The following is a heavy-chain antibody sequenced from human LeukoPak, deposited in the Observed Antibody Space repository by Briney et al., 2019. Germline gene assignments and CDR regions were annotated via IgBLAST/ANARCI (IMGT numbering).Heavy chain of an antibody. CDR3: AKDTYNWNQFDY. Sequence: PGGSLRLSCAASGFTFSSYAMSWVRQAPGEGLKWVSDISGSGGSTYYADSVKGRFTISRDNSKNTLYLQMSSLRAEDTAVYYCAKDTYNWNQFDYWGQGTLVTVSS. D-gene: IGHD1-20*01. J-gene: IGHJ4*02. V-gene: IGHV3-23*01. CDR2: ISGSGGST. CDR1: GFTFSSYA.